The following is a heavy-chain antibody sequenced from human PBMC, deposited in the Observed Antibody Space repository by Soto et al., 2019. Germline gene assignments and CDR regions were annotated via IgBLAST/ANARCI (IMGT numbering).Heavy chain of an antibody. CDR1: GYSFTSLW. Sequence: GESLKISCKGFGYSFTSLWIGWVRQMPGKGPEWIGIIYPGDSDTRYSPSFQGQVTISADKSISTAYLQWSSLKASDTAMYYCARHGYDILTGYYSTSHCYFDYWGQGTLVTVSS. V-gene: IGHV5-51*01. CDR2: IYPGDSDT. J-gene: IGHJ4*02. D-gene: IGHD3-9*01. CDR3: ARHGYDILTGYYSTSHCYFDY.